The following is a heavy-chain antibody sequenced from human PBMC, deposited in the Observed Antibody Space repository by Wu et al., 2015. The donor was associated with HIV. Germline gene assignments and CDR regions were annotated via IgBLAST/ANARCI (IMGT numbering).Heavy chain of an antibody. CDR2: LSNGNT. D-gene: IGHD1-7*01. CDR1: DSLTSGDYY. J-gene: IGHJ3*02. Sequence: VQLQESGPGLVKPSQTLSLTCSLSDSLTSGDYYWTWIRPVPREGPGVDWVHLSNGNTKYSPSLQSRVTISLDTSNNRFSLKLTSVTAADTGMYYCAREAWNSLGWLGFDIWGQGTMVTVSS. CDR3: AREAWNSLGWLGFDI. V-gene: IGHV4-30-4*08.